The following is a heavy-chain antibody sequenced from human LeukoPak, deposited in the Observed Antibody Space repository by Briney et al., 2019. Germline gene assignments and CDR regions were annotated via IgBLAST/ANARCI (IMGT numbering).Heavy chain of an antibody. D-gene: IGHD3-10*01. J-gene: IGHJ4*02. CDR3: AKASMTGSPSYYFDY. V-gene: IGHV3-23*01. Sequence: GGSLRLSCAASGFTFSSYSMNWVRQAPGKGLEWVLAISGSGGSTYYADSVKGRFTISRDNSKNTLYLQMNSLRAEDTAVYYCAKASMTGSPSYYFDYWGQGTLVTVSS. CDR2: ISGSGGST. CDR1: GFTFSSYS.